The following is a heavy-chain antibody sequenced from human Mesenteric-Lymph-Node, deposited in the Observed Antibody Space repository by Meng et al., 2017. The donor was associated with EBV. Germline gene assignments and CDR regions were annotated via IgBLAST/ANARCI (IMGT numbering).Heavy chain of an antibody. CDR3: AVHDYDDSVAFSFDY. D-gene: IGHD4-17*01. CDR2: MNPNSGNT. CDR1: GYTFTSSD. Sequence: VQAGDEVKKPGASVKVPSKASGYTFTSSDSNWVRQATGQGLEWMGWMNPNSGNTGYAQKFQGRVTMTRNTSISTAYMELSSLRSEDTAVYYCAVHDYDDSVAFSFDYWGQGTLVTVSS. J-gene: IGHJ4*02. V-gene: IGHV1-8*01.